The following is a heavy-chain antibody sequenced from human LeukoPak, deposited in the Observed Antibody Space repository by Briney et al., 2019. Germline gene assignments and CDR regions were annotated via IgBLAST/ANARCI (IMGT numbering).Heavy chain of an antibody. V-gene: IGHV1-2*02. J-gene: IGHJ4*02. D-gene: IGHD5-24*01. CDR2: INPNSGGT. Sequence: ASVKGSCKASGYTFTGYYMHWVRQAPGQGLEWMGWINPNSGGTNYAQKFQGRVTMTRDTSISTAYMELSRLRSDDTAVYYCARAYRDGYNDFDYWGQGTLVTVSS. CDR3: ARAYRDGYNDFDY. CDR1: GYTFTGYY.